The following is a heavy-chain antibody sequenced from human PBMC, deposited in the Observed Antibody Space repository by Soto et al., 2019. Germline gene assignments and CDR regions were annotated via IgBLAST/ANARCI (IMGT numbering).Heavy chain of an antibody. J-gene: IGHJ4*02. CDR3: ATGEMATFLDEGPWAHYFDY. CDR1: GYTLTDLS. Sequence: QVQLVQSGAEVKKPGASVKVSCKVSGYTLTDLSMHWVRQAPGKGLEWMGGFSPEDGETIYAQKFQGRVTMTEDTAKDTAYMELSSLRSEDTAVYYCATGEMATFLDEGPWAHYFDYWGQGTLVTVSS. V-gene: IGHV1-24*01. CDR2: FSPEDGET. D-gene: IGHD3-3*02.